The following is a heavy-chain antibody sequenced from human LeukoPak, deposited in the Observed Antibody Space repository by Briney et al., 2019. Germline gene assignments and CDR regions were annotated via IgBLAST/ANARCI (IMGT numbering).Heavy chain of an antibody. Sequence: GGSLRLSCAASRFTISPYEMHWVRQAPGKGLEWVSYISSNGTPIYYADSVRGRFTISRDNAKNSLYLQMNSLRAEDTAVYYCARAMRSGYDYWGQGTLVTVSS. CDR1: RFTISPYE. CDR3: ARAMRSGYDY. D-gene: IGHD5-12*01. V-gene: IGHV3-48*03. CDR2: ISSNGTPI. J-gene: IGHJ4*02.